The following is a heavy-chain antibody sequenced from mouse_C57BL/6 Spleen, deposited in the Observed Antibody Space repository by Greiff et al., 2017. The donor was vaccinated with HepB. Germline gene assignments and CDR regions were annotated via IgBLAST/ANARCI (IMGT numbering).Heavy chain of an antibody. CDR2: IHPNSGST. CDR3: ARRATTVVAPYAMDY. J-gene: IGHJ4*01. CDR1: GYTFTSYW. Sequence: QVQLQQPGAELVKPGASVKLSCKASGYTFTSYWMHWVKQRPGQGLEWIGMIHPNSGSTNYNEKFKSKATLTVDKSSSTAYMQLSSLTSEDSAVYYCARRATTVVAPYAMDYWGQGTSVTVSS. D-gene: IGHD1-1*01. V-gene: IGHV1-64*01.